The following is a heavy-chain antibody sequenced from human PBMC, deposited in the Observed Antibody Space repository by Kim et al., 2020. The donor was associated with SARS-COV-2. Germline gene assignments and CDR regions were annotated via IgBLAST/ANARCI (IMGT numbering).Heavy chain of an antibody. J-gene: IGHJ6*04. CDR3: ARDFQIAAAVTHYYYYYGMDV. CDR2: IWYDGSNK. D-gene: IGHD6-13*01. CDR1: GFTFSSYG. Sequence: GGSLRLSCAASGFTFSSYGIHWVRQAPGKGLEWVAVIWYDGSNKYYADSVKGRFTISRDNSKNTLYLQMNSLRAEDTAVYYCARDFQIAAAVTHYYYYYGMDVCGAGATGTLSP. V-gene: IGHV3-33*01.